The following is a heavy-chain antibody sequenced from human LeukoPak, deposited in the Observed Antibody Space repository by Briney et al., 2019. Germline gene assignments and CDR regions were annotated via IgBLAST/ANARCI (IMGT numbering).Heavy chain of an antibody. CDR1: GGSISSSSYY. CDR2: IYYSGST. Sequence: SETLSLTCTVSGGSISSSSYYWGWIRQPPGKGLEWIGSIYYSGSTYYNPSLKSRVTISVDTSKNQFSLKLSSVTAADTAVYYCASLSTQWLFLDYWGQGTLVTVSS. J-gene: IGHJ4*02. V-gene: IGHV4-39*01. CDR3: ASLSTQWLFLDY. D-gene: IGHD6-19*01.